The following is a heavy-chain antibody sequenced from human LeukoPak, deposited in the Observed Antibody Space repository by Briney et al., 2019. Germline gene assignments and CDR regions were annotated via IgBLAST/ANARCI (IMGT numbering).Heavy chain of an antibody. CDR1: GFTFSSYG. CDR3: ARDLEGYQFGWFDP. Sequence: GGSLRLSCAASGFTFSSYGMHWVRQAPGKGLEWVAFMRYDGSNKYYADSVKGRFTISRDNSKNTLYLQMNSLRAEDTAVYYCARDLEGYQFGWFDPWGQGTLVTVSS. CDR2: MRYDGSNK. J-gene: IGHJ5*02. V-gene: IGHV3-30*02. D-gene: IGHD2-2*01.